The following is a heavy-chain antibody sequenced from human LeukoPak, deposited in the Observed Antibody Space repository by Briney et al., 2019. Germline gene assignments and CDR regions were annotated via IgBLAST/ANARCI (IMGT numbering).Heavy chain of an antibody. V-gene: IGHV3-21*01. CDR1: GFTVSSNY. D-gene: IGHD4-11*01. CDR2: ISSSSSYI. J-gene: IGHJ4*02. CDR3: ARDKWLTTPHYFDY. Sequence: GGSLRLSCAASGFTVSSNYMSWVRQAPGKGLEWVSSISSSSSYIYYADSVKGRFTVSRDNAKNSVYLQMNSLRAEDTAVYYCARDKWLTTPHYFDYWGQGTLVTVSS.